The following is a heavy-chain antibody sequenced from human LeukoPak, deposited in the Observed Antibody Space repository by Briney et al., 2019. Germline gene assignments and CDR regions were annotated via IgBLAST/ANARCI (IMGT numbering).Heavy chain of an antibody. J-gene: IGHJ4*02. Sequence: SETLSLTCTVSGGSISNYYWSWIRQPPGKGLEWIGYIYFSGSTSYNPSLKSRVTISVDTSKNQFSLKLSSVTAADTAVYYCARRNRMRYFDYWGQGTLVTVSS. CDR1: GGSISNYY. D-gene: IGHD1-14*01. CDR2: IYFSGST. V-gene: IGHV4-59*08. CDR3: ARRNRMRYFDY.